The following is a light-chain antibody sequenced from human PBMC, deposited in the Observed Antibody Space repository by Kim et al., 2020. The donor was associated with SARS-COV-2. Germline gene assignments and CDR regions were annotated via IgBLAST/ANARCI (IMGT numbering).Light chain of an antibody. CDR1: QSVSSN. Sequence: PGERAATACRARQSVSSNLAWYEQKPGQAPRLLIYGASTRATGIPARFSGSGSGTEFTLTISSLQSEDFAVYYCQQYNNWPPGRTFGQGTKVDIK. V-gene: IGKV3-15*01. CDR2: GAS. CDR3: QQYNNWPPGRT. J-gene: IGKJ1*01.